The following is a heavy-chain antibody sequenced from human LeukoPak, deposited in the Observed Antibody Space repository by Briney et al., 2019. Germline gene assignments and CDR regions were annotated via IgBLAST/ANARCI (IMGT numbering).Heavy chain of an antibody. Sequence: GSLRLSCAASGFTFSSYAMSWIRQPPGKGLEWIGSIYYSGSTYYNPSLKSRVTISVDTSKNQFSLKLSSVTAADTAVYYCARRRYYDSSGYYLDYWGQGTLVTVSS. J-gene: IGHJ4*02. CDR3: ARRRYYDSSGYYLDY. D-gene: IGHD3-22*01. CDR2: IYYSGST. CDR1: GFTFSSYA. V-gene: IGHV4-39*01.